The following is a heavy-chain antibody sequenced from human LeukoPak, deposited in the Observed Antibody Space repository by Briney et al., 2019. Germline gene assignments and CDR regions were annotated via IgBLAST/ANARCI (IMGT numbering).Heavy chain of an antibody. V-gene: IGHV5-51*01. CDR2: IYPGDSNT. D-gene: IGHD4-17*01. J-gene: IGHJ4*02. Sequence: GESLKISCKGSGYTFTNYWIGWVRQMPGEGLEWMGNIYPGDSNTRYSPSFQGQVTISADKSISTIFLHWSSLKASDTAIYYCARPSGDNRFDYWGQGTLVTVSS. CDR1: GYTFTNYW. CDR3: ARPSGDNRFDY.